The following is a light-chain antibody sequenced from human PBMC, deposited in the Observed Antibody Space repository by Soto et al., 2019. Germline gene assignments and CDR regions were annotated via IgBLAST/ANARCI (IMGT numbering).Light chain of an antibody. CDR2: GAS. J-gene: IGKJ2*01. V-gene: IGKV3-20*01. CDR1: QSVSTTY. CDR3: QQYGGSMYT. Sequence: ETVLTQSPGTLSLSPGERATLSCRASQSVSTTYLAWYQQKPGQAPRLLIYGASSRATGIPDRFSGSGSGTDFTLTISRLEPEDFAVYYYQQYGGSMYTFGQGTKLEIK.